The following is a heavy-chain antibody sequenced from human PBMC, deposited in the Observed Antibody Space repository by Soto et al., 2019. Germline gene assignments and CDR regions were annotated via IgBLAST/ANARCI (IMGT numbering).Heavy chain of an antibody. V-gene: IGHV3-48*04. CDR3: ARAGPLHDILPGLDY. Sequence: GGSRTLSCACSGFSFNSYTINWVSPAQGKGLEWVSYISSSGSTIYYADSVKGRFTISRDNAKNSLYLQMNSLRAEDTAVYYCARAGPLHDILPGLDYWGQRTLVNGSS. CDR1: GFSFNSYT. CDR2: ISSSGSTI. J-gene: IGHJ4*02. D-gene: IGHD3-9*01.